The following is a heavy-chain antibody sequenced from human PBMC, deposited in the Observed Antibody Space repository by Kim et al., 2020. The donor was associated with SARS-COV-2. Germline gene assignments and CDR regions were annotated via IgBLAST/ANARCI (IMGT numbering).Heavy chain of an antibody. V-gene: IGHV4-59*01. CDR3: ARDTYDYVWGGHRYNGLSY. J-gene: IGHJ4*02. CDR1: GGSISSYY. Sequence: SETLSLTCTVSGGSISSYYWSWIRQPPGKGLDWIGYIYYSGSTNYNPSLKSRVTISVDTSKNQFSLKLSTVTAADTAVYYCARDTYDYVWGGHRYNGLSYSGPGDLVTLSS. CDR2: IYYSGST. D-gene: IGHD3-16*02.